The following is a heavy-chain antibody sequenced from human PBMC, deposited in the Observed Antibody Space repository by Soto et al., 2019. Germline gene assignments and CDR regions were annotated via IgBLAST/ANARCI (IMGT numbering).Heavy chain of an antibody. D-gene: IGHD1-20*01. J-gene: IGHJ4*02. CDR1: GFALTTRPMG. CDR3: AHRLGGYTWNDGYLDY. Sequence: QITLKESGPTLVTPTQTLTLTCSFSGFALTTRPMGVAWIRQPPGKALEWLAVIYWDEDKRYSPSLRSRVTITKDTSKNQVVLTVSNMDPVDTATYYCAHRLGGYTWNDGYLDYWGQGILVTVSS. CDR2: IYWDEDK. V-gene: IGHV2-5*02.